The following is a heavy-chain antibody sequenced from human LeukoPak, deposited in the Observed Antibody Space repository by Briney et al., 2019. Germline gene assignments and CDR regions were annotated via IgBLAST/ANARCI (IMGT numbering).Heavy chain of an antibody. D-gene: IGHD4-23*01. V-gene: IGHV1-18*04. CDR3: ARYALTTVVHYNYCYGMDV. CDR2: ISAYNGNT. J-gene: IGHJ6*02. CDR1: GYTFTSYG. Sequence: ASVKVSCKASGYTFTSYGISWVRQAPGQGLEWMGWISAYNGNTNYAQKLQGRVTMTTDTSTSTAYMELSSLRSEDTAVYYCARYALTTVVHYNYCYGMDVWGQGTTVTVSS.